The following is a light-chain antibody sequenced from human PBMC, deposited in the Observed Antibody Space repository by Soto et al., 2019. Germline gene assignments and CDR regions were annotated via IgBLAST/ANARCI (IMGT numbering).Light chain of an antibody. CDR3: QQSYSNPRT. J-gene: IGKJ1*01. CDR1: ENIARY. CDR2: AAS. Sequence: DIQMTQSPSSLSASIGDRVTITCRASENIARYLNWYQQRPGKAPNLLICAASSLQSGVPSRFSGSGSGTDFTLTINSLQPECFATYYCQQSYSNPRTFGQGTKVEIK. V-gene: IGKV1-39*01.